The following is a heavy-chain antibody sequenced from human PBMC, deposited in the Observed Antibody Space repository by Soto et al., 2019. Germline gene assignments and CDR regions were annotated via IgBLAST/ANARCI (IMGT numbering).Heavy chain of an antibody. J-gene: IGHJ4*02. CDR2: ISSSSSTI. V-gene: IGHV3-48*02. CDR1: GFTFSSYS. D-gene: IGHD3-9*01. Sequence: GGSLRLSCAASGFTFSSYSMNWVRQAPGKGLEWVSYISSSSSTIYYADSVKGRFTISKDNAKNSLYLQMNSLRDEDTAVYYCARDLGRYFDWFYVDYWGQGTLVTVSS. CDR3: ARDLGRYFDWFYVDY.